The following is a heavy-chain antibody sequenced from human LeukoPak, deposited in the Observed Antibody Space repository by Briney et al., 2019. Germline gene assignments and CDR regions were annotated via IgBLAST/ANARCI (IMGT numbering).Heavy chain of an antibody. CDR1: GFTFSNYW. V-gene: IGHV3-74*01. D-gene: IGHD4-23*01. CDR3: AKLDYGGNSGGMGGGFDY. J-gene: IGHJ4*02. Sequence: GGSLRLSCAASGFTFSNYWMHWVRQAPGKGLVWVSRINTDGSSTDYADSVKGRFTISRDNAKNTLYLQMNSLRAEDTAVYYCAKLDYGGNSGGMGGGFDYWGQGTLVTVSS. CDR2: INTDGSST.